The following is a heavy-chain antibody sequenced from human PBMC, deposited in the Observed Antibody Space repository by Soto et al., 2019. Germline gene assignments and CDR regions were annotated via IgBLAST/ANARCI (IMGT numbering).Heavy chain of an antibody. CDR3: ARRGTYYFDS. V-gene: IGHV4-30-2*01. J-gene: IGHJ4*02. CDR2: IYPSGRT. CDR1: GGSINNGGYS. D-gene: IGHD1-26*01. Sequence: QLQLQESGSGLVKPSQTLNLTCAVSGGSINNGGYSWSWIRQPPGKGLEWTGDIYPSGRTSYNPSLKSLVTISVDSSENRFFLNVTSVTAADTAVYYCARRGTYYFDSWGQGTLVTVSS.